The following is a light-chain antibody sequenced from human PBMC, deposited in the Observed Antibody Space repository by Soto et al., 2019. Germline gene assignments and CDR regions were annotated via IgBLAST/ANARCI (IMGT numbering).Light chain of an antibody. CDR3: QQRSNWPWT. Sequence: IVMTQSPATLSVYPGERATLSCRASQSFSSYLAWYQQKPGQAPRLLIYDASNRATGIPARFSGSGSGTDFTLTISSLEPEDFAVYYCQQRSNWPWTFGQGTMVDI. J-gene: IGKJ1*01. V-gene: IGKV3-11*01. CDR1: QSFSSY. CDR2: DAS.